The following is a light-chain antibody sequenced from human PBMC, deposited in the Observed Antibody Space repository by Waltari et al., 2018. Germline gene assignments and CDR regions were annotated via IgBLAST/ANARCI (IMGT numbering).Light chain of an antibody. CDR2: DVS. CDR1: RRYVVGYNF. J-gene: IGLJ1*01. Sequence: QSAPTQPASVPGSPGQSITISCPATRRYVVGYNFLPWYQQHPGKAPKVVIFDVSYRPSWVSNRFSASKSGNTASLTISGLQAEDEADYYCTSYTSSHGLVFGTGTKVTVL. V-gene: IGLV2-14*03. CDR3: TSYTSSHGLV.